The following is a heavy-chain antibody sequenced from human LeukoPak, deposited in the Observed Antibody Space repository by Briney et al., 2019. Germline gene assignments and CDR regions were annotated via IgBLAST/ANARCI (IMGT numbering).Heavy chain of an antibody. Sequence: SETLSLTCAVYGGSFSDYHWTWIRQPPGKGLEWIGEINHSGSTYYNPSLKSRVTISVDTSRNQFSLKLNSVTAADTAVYYCAKSNGYGLVDIWGQGTMVTVSS. V-gene: IGHV4-34*01. D-gene: IGHD3-10*01. CDR3: AKSNGYGLVDI. CDR2: INHSGST. J-gene: IGHJ3*02. CDR1: GGSFSDYH.